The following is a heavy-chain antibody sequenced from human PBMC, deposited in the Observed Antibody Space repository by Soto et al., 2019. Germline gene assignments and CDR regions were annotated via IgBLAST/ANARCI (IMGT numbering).Heavy chain of an antibody. CDR2: IWYDGSNK. J-gene: IGHJ6*02. Sequence: GGSLRLSCAASGFTFSSYGMHWVRQAPGKGLEWVAVIWYDGSNKYYADSVKGRFTISRDNSKNTLYLQMNSLRAEDTAVYYCARGRTKNDFWSGYYTDYYYYYGMDVWGQGTTVTVSS. CDR1: GFTFSSYG. CDR3: ARGRTKNDFWSGYYTDYYYYYGMDV. D-gene: IGHD3-3*01. V-gene: IGHV3-33*01.